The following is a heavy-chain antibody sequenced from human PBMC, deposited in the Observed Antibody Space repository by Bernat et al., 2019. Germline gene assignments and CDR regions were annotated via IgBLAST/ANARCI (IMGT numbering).Heavy chain of an antibody. CDR2: ISGYNGKT. D-gene: IGHD6-13*01. Sequence: QVQLVQSGAEVKKPGASVKVSCKASGYTFTSNGISWVRQAPGHGLEWMGWISGYNGKTYYAQKLQGKVTMTTDTSTSTAYMELRSLRSDDTAVYYCARDGTAGAAGTFDYYGMDVWGQGTTVTVSS. J-gene: IGHJ6*02. V-gene: IGHV1-18*01. CDR1: GYTFTSNG. CDR3: ARDGTAGAAGTFDYYGMDV.